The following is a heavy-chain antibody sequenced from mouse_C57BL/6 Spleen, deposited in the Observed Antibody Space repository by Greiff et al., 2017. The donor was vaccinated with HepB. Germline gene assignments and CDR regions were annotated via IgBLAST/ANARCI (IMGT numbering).Heavy chain of an antibody. V-gene: IGHV1-64*01. CDR1: GYTFTSYW. CDR3: ARSSSSSFYFDV. D-gene: IGHD1-1*01. CDR2: IHPNSGST. J-gene: IGHJ1*03. Sequence: VQLQQPGAELVKPGASVKLSCKASGYTFTSYWMHWVKQRPGQGLEWIGMIHPNSGSTNYNEKFKSKATLTVDKSSSTAYMQLSSLTSEDSAVYYCARSSSSSFYFDVCGTGTPVTVSS.